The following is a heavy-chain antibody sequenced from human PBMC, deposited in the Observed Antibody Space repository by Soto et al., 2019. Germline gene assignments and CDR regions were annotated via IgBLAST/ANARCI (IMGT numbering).Heavy chain of an antibody. CDR3: ARGDWPAQMDV. V-gene: IGHV4-31*03. D-gene: IGHD2-21*01. J-gene: IGHJ6*02. CDR2: IYFSGST. CDR1: GGSISGGTYY. Sequence: QVQLQESGPGLVKPSQTLSLTCTVSGGSISGGTYYWSWIRQPPGQGLEWIGYIYFSGSTYYNPSLKSRVIISVDTSKNQFSLRLSSVTAADTVVYYCARGDWPAQMDVWGQGTTVTVSS.